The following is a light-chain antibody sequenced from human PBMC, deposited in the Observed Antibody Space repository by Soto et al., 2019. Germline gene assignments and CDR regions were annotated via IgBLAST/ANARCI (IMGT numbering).Light chain of an antibody. CDR2: DDS. V-gene: IGLV3-21*02. J-gene: IGLJ1*01. CDR3: AAWDDSLNAYV. CDR1: NIGSKS. Sequence: SYELTQPPSVSVAPGQTARITCGGNNIGSKSVHWHQQKPGQAPVLVVYDDSDRPSGIPERFSGSKSGISASLAISDLQSDDEADYYCAAWDDSLNAYVFGPGTKLTVL.